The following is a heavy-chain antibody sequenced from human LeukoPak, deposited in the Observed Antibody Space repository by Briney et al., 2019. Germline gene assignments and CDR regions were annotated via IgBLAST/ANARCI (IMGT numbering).Heavy chain of an antibody. Sequence: SETLSLTCTVSGGSISGHYWSWIRQPPGKGLEWIGHIYYTGSTNCNPSFTSRVTMSVDTSKEQLSLNLNSVTTADTAVYYCARSNWGSDSYYYYMDIWGKGTTVTVSS. J-gene: IGHJ6*03. CDR2: IYYTGST. V-gene: IGHV4-59*11. D-gene: IGHD7-27*01. CDR3: ARSNWGSDSYYYYMDI. CDR1: GGSISGHY.